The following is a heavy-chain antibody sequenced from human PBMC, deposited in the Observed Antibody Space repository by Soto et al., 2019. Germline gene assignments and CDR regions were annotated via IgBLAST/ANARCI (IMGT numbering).Heavy chain of an antibody. CDR2: IYYSGTI. J-gene: IGHJ5*02. CDR1: GGSVRSGDCY. D-gene: IGHD6-13*01. Sequence: PSETLSLTCTVSGGSVRSGDCYWSWIRQPPGKGLEWIGNIYYSGTIDYSPSLKSRVTISVDASKNQFSLKLSSVTAADTAVYYCARHLAVSGTFNWFDPRGQGTLVTVSS. V-gene: IGHV4-61*08. CDR3: ARHLAVSGTFNWFDP.